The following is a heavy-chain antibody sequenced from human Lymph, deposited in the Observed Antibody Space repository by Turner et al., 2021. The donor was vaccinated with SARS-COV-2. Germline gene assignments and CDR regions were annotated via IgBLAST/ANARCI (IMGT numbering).Heavy chain of an antibody. CDR1: GFTFSSYD. Sequence: QVQLVESGGGVVQPGRSLRLFCAASGFTFSSYDMYWVRQAPGKGLEWVAVISYDGLNKYYADSVKGRLTISRDNSKNTLYLQMNSLRAEDTAVYYCARDFEQLVQFDYYGMDVWGQGTTVTVSS. J-gene: IGHJ6*02. CDR2: ISYDGLNK. CDR3: ARDFEQLVQFDYYGMDV. V-gene: IGHV3-30-3*01. D-gene: IGHD6-6*01.